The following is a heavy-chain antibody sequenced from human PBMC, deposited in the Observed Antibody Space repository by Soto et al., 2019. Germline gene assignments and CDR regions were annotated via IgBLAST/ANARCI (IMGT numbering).Heavy chain of an antibody. CDR1: YFTFSDAW. CDR3: ATADPRYSFGSFAFDS. CDR2: IRSNTYGGTT. V-gene: IGHV3-15*07. Sequence: PLRLSCSASYFTFSDAWLNLVIKNPLKLLEWVCRIRSNTYGGTTDYAAPVKGRFTISRDDSKNTLYLQMNSLKTEDTAVYYCATADPRYSFGSFAFDSWGQGNLVTVS. J-gene: IGHJ4*02. D-gene: IGHD5-18*01.